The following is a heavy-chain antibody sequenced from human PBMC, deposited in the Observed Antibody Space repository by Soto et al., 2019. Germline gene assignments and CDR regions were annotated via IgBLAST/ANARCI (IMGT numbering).Heavy chain of an antibody. J-gene: IGHJ4*02. CDR1: GYTFTSYG. Sequence: QVQLVQSGAEVKKPGASVKVSCKASGYTFTSYGISWVRQAPGQGLEWMGWISAYNGNTNYAQKLQGRVTMTTDTSTSRAYMELRSLRSDDTAVYYCARDIPYYYDSSGYNSPYYFDYWGQGTLVTVSS. V-gene: IGHV1-18*01. D-gene: IGHD3-22*01. CDR3: ARDIPYYYDSSGYNSPYYFDY. CDR2: ISAYNGNT.